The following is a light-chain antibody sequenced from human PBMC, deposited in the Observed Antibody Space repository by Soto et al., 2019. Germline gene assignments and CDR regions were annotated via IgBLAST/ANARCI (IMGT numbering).Light chain of an antibody. CDR3: SSYTSTSAWV. Sequence: QSALTQSASVSGSPGQSITISCTGTSSDVGGYNDVSWFQQHPVKAPKLMIYEVTNRPSGVSSRFSGSKSGSTAFLTISGLQAEDEADYYCSSYTSTSAWVFGGGTKLTVL. J-gene: IGLJ3*02. V-gene: IGLV2-14*01. CDR1: SSDVGGYND. CDR2: EVT.